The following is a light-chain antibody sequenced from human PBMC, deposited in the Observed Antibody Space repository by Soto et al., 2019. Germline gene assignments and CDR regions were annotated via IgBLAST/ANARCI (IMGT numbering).Light chain of an antibody. CDR3: QQYGSSRNT. Sequence: ENVLTQSPGTLSLSPGERATLSCRASQSVTSSYLAWYQQKPGQAPRLLIYSASSRATGVPDRFSGSGSATDFTLTISRVEPDDFAVYYCQQYGSSRNTFGQGTKLEIK. J-gene: IGKJ2*01. V-gene: IGKV3-20*01. CDR1: QSVTSSY. CDR2: SAS.